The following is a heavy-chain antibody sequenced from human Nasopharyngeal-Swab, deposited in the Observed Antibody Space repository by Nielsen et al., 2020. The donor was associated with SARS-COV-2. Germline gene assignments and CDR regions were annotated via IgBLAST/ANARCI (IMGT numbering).Heavy chain of an antibody. CDR3: ARGREPYGGNSGGAFDI. D-gene: IGHD4-23*01. J-gene: IGHJ3*02. CDR2: MNPNSGKT. CDR1: GYTFTSYD. Sequence: SVTVSRKASGYTFTSYDIHWVRQATAQGLEWMGWMNPNSGKTGYAQKFQGRVTMTRNTSVSTAYMELSSLRSEDTAVYYCARGREPYGGNSGGAFDIWGQGTMVTVSS. V-gene: IGHV1-8*01.